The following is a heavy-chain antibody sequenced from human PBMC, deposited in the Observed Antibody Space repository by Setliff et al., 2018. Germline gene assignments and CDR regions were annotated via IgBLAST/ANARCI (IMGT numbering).Heavy chain of an antibody. CDR2: INSGGSST. CDR3: AKFSSVPGSRFFDY. D-gene: IGHD2-2*01. Sequence: GGSLRLSCAASGFTFSSSSMTWVRQAPGKGLEWVSAINSGGSSTYYADSVKGRFAISRDNSKNTLYLQMNSLRAEDTAIYSCAKFSSVPGSRFFDYWGQGALVTVSS. V-gene: IGHV3-23*01. CDR1: GFTFSSSS. J-gene: IGHJ4*02.